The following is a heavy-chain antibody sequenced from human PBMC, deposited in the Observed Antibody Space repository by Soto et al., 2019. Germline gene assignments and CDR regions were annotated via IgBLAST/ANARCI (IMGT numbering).Heavy chain of an antibody. D-gene: IGHD2-8*02. V-gene: IGHV4-39*01. Sequence: SETLSLTCTVSGDSITSSEYYWAWIRQPPGKGLQFVGTIYYSGSSYSNPSLKSRLSMSVDTSKNQFSLTMKSVTAADTGVYYCASHRLHWSAAHSRGQGVLVTVSS. CDR1: GDSITSSEYY. CDR2: IYYSGSS. J-gene: IGHJ5*01. CDR3: ASHRLHWSAAHS.